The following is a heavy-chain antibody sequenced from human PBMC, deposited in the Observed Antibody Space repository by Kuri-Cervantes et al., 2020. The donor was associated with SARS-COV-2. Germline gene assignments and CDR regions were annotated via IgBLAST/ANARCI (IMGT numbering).Heavy chain of an antibody. CDR1: GFTFSSYA. J-gene: IGHJ4*02. D-gene: IGHD5-12*01. V-gene: IGHV3-64*04. Sequence: GESLKISCSASGFTFSSYAMHWVRQAPGKGLEYVSAISSNGGSTYYADSVKGRFTISRDNSKNTLYLQMNSLRAEDTAMYYCARGRGYEYFDYRGQGPLVPVSS. CDR3: ARGRGYEYFDY. CDR2: ISSNGGST.